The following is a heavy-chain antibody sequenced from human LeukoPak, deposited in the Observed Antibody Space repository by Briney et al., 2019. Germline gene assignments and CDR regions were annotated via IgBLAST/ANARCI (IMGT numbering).Heavy chain of an antibody. CDR3: TSSAGLFFDY. V-gene: IGHV3-53*01. J-gene: IGHJ4*02. CDR2: IYSGGST. D-gene: IGHD6-13*01. Sequence: GGSLRLSCAASGVTVSSNDMSWVRQAPGKGLEWVSVIYSGGSTYYSDPVKGRFTSSRDNSKNTLYLQMNSLRAEDTAVYYCTSSAGLFFDYWGQGPLVTVSS. CDR1: GVTVSSND.